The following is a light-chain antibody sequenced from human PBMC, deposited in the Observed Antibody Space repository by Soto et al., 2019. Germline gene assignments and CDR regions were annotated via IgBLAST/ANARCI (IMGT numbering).Light chain of an antibody. CDR1: SSDVGGYNY. V-gene: IGLV2-14*03. J-gene: IGLJ1*01. CDR3: SSYTSSSTFYV. Sequence: LTQPASVSGSPGQSITISCTGTSSDVGGYNYVSWYQQHPGKAPKLMIYDVSNRPSGVSNRFSGSKSGNTASLTISGLQAEDEADYYCSSYTSSSTFYVLGTGTKVTVL. CDR2: DVS.